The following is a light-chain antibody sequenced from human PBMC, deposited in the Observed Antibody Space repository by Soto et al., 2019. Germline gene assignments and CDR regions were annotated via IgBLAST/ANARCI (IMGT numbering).Light chain of an antibody. CDR1: GSDIGYFNY. Sequence: QSALTQPASVSGSPGQSITISCTGTGSDIGYFNYVSWYQQQPGKAPKLMIYEVDNRPSGVSIRFSGSKSGSTASLTISGLQAEDEADYYCSSYKVFGPGTKVTVL. J-gene: IGLJ1*01. CDR2: EVD. V-gene: IGLV2-14*01. CDR3: SSYKV.